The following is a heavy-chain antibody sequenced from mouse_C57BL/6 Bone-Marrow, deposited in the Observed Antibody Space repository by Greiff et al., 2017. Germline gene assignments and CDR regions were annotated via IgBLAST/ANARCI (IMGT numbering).Heavy chain of an antibody. V-gene: IGHV1-19*01. CDR2: INPYNGGT. CDR3: ARGLRFWFAY. J-gene: IGHJ3*01. Sequence: EVQLQQSGPVLVKPGASVKMSCKASGYTFTDYYMNWVKQSHGKSLEWIGVINPYNGGTSYNQKFKGKATLTVDKSSSPAYMELNSLTSEDSAVYYCARGLRFWFAYWGQGTLVTVSA. CDR1: GYTFTDYY. D-gene: IGHD1-1*01.